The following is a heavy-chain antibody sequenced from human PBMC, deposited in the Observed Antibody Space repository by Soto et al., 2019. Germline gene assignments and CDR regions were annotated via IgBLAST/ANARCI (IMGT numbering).Heavy chain of an antibody. CDR2: IHSDGSTT. D-gene: IGHD2-15*01. Sequence: EVQLVESEGGLVQRGGSLRLSCAASGFTFNYYWMHWVRQAPGQGLVWVSHIHSDGSTTTYADSVKGRFTISRDNAKKTLDLQMNSLRADDTAVYYCVRGHKGGFDLWGQGTTVTASS. J-gene: IGHJ3*01. CDR1: GFTFNYYW. V-gene: IGHV3-74*01. CDR3: VRGHKGGFDL.